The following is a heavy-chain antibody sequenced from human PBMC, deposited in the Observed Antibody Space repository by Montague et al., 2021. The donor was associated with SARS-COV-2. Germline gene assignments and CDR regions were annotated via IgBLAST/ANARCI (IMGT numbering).Heavy chain of an antibody. Sequence: SETLSLTCAVSGGSIRNYYWSWIRQPPGRGLEWLAYIYYSGNVDYNPPLKSRVTILVDTSKNQFSLKLSAVTAADTAVYYCAAQTDYYYYSLDVWGQGTTATVS. J-gene: IGHJ6*02. CDR3: AAQTDYYYYSLDV. CDR1: GGSIRNYY. CDR2: IYYSGNV. V-gene: IGHV4-59*08.